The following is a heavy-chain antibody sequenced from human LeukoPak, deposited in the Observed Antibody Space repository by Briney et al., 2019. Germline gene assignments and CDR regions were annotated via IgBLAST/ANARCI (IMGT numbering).Heavy chain of an antibody. J-gene: IGHJ6*03. D-gene: IGHD5-18*01. Sequence: SETLSLTCAVSGYSISSGYYWGWFRQPPGKGLEWIGSIYHSGSTYYNPSLKSRVTTSVDTSKNQFSLKLSSVTAADTAVYYCARHNSYGYYYYYYYYMDVWGKGTTVTVSS. CDR1: GYSISSGYY. CDR2: IYHSGST. CDR3: ARHNSYGYYYYYYYYMDV. V-gene: IGHV4-38-2*01.